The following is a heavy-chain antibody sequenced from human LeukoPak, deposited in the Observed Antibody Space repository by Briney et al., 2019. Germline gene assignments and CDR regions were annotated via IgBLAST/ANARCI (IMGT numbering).Heavy chain of an antibody. CDR1: GGSFSGYY. J-gene: IGHJ3*02. V-gene: IGHV4-34*01. D-gene: IGHD3-10*01. Sequence: ASETLSLTCAVYGGSFSGYYWSWIRQPPGKGLEWIGEINHSGSTNYNPSLKSRVTISVDTSKNQFSLKLSSVTAADTAVYYCARIQIGSLWFGELLYPDAFDIWGQGTMVTVSS. CDR3: ARIQIGSLWFGELLYPDAFDI. CDR2: INHSGST.